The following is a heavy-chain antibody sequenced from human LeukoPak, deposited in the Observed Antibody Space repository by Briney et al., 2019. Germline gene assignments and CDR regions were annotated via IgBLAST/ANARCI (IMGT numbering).Heavy chain of an antibody. J-gene: IGHJ4*02. Sequence: GESLKISCKGSGYSFASYWIGWVRQMPGKGLEWMGIIYPGDSDIRYSPSFQGQVTISADKSISTAYLQWSSLKASDTAMYYCASPAARYYGSDDYWGQGTLVTVSS. CDR2: IYPGDSDI. D-gene: IGHD3-3*01. CDR1: GYSFASYW. V-gene: IGHV5-51*01. CDR3: ASPAARYYGSDDY.